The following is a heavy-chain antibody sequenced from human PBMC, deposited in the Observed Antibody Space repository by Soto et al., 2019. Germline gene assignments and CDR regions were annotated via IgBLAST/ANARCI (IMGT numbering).Heavy chain of an antibody. CDR2: ISIDGNNK. D-gene: IGHD2-15*01. Sequence: QVQLVESGGGVVQPGRSLRLSCAASGFTFSSYAMYWVRQAPAKGLGWVAVISIDGNNKYYADSVRGRFTISRDNSKNTLYLQMNSLRAEDTAVYYCARAGCDGGSCYTLVGLRYGMDVWGQGTTVTVSS. V-gene: IGHV3-30-3*01. J-gene: IGHJ6*02. CDR1: GFTFSSYA. CDR3: ARAGCDGGSCYTLVGLRYGMDV.